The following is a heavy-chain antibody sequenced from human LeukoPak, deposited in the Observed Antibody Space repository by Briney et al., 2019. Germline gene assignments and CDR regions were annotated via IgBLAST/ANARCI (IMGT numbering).Heavy chain of an antibody. J-gene: IGHJ5*02. CDR3: AKAGRICSSTSCYRGDNWFDP. CDR1: GFTFDDYA. V-gene: IGHV3-9*01. Sequence: PGGSLRLSCAASGFTFDDYAMHWVRQAPGKGLEWVSGISWNSGSIGYADSVKGRFTISRDNAKNSLYLQMNSLRAEDTALYYCAKAGRICSSTSCYRGDNWFDPWGQGTLVTVSS. CDR2: ISWNSGSI. D-gene: IGHD2-2*01.